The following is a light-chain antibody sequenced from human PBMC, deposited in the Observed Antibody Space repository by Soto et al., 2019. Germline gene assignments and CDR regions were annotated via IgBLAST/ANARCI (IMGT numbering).Light chain of an antibody. Sequence: FQMTQSPSSLSASVGDRVTITCLATQSISRSLNWYQQKPGKAPELLIYAASSLQSGVPSRFSGSGSGTDFTLTISSLQPEDSATYYCQQCYSAPVAFGQGTKVDIK. CDR3: QQCYSAPVA. V-gene: IGKV1-39*01. CDR1: QSISRS. J-gene: IGKJ1*01. CDR2: AAS.